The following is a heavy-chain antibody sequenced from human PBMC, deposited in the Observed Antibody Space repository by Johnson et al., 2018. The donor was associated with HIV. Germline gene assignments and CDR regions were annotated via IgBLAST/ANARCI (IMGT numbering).Heavy chain of an antibody. CDR1: GFSVSRNH. J-gene: IGHJ3*02. CDR3: ARGGGVVGNAFDI. Sequence: VQLVESGGGLVQPGGSLRLSCGASGFSVSRNHMNWVRQVPGKGLEWVSVIYSSGSTYYADSVKGRFTFSRDNSKNTVYLQMGSLRAEDMAVYYCARGGGVVGNAFDIWGQGTMVTVSS. V-gene: IGHV3-66*01. CDR2: IYSSGST. D-gene: IGHD1-26*01.